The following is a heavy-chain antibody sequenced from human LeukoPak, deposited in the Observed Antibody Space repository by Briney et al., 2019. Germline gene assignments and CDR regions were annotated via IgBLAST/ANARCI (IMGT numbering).Heavy chain of an antibody. CDR3: AREGLGLLYAFDI. D-gene: IGHD2-21*02. V-gene: IGHV4-59*01. Sequence: SETLSLTCTVSGGSIRGYYWSWLRQPPGKGLEWIAYIYYSGSTNYNPSLKSRVTISVDTSKNQFSLKLSSVTAADTAVYYCAREGLGLLYAFDIWGQGTMVTVSS. CDR2: IYYSGST. CDR1: GGSIRGYY. J-gene: IGHJ3*02.